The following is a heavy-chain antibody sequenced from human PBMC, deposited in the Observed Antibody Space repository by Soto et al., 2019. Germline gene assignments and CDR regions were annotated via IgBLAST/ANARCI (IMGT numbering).Heavy chain of an antibody. V-gene: IGHV3-23*01. CDR1: GFTFSSYA. Sequence: PGGSLRLSCAASGFTFSSYAMSWVRQAPGKGLEWASAISGSGSRTYYADSVKGRFTISRDNSRNTLYLQMNSLRAEDTAVYYCAKDPYDSSGYYNDYWGQGTLVTVSS. D-gene: IGHD3-22*01. CDR3: AKDPYDSSGYYNDY. J-gene: IGHJ4*02. CDR2: ISGSGSRT.